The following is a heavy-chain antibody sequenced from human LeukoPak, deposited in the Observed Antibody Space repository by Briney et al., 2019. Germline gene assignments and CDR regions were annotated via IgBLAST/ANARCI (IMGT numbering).Heavy chain of an antibody. D-gene: IGHD7-27*01. CDR2: ISPGGGTT. CDR1: GFAFGSEA. CDR3: AKDDGWGNDY. Sequence: GGSLRLSCAVSGFAFGSEAMSWVRQSPAGGLEWVASISPGGGTTYYADYVKGRFTISRDNSNNSLFVQMNSLRAEDTAVYYCAKDDGWGNDYWGQGTLVTVSS. V-gene: IGHV3-23*01. J-gene: IGHJ4*02.